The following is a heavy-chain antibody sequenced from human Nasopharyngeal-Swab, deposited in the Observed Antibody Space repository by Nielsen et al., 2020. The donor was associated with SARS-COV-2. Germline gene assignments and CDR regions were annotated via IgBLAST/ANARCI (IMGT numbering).Heavy chain of an antibody. D-gene: IGHD3-16*02. CDR3: ASGGAGGVIVTYYFDY. J-gene: IGHJ4*02. Sequence: VRQAHGQGLEWMGWINAGNGNTKYSQKFQGRVTITRDTSASTAYMELSSLRSEDTAVYYCASGGAGGVIVTYYFDYWGQGTLVTVSS. CDR2: INAGNGNT. V-gene: IGHV1-3*01.